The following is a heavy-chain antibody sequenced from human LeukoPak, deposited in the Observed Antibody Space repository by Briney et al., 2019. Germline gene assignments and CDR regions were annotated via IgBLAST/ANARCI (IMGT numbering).Heavy chain of an antibody. D-gene: IGHD3-10*01. CDR3: ARGSPTMVRGVIIKARLFDY. V-gene: IGHV1-2*02. J-gene: IGHJ4*02. Sequence: GASVKVSCKASGYTFTGYYMHWVRQAPGQGLEWMGWINPNSGGTNYAQKFQGRVTMTRDTSISTAYMELSRLRSDDTAVYYCARGSPTMVRGVIIKARLFDYWGQGTLVTVSS. CDR1: GYTFTGYY. CDR2: INPNSGGT.